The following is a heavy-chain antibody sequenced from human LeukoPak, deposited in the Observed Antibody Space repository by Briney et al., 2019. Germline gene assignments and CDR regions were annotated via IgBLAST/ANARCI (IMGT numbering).Heavy chain of an antibody. CDR1: GFTFSSYA. CDR2: ISSSGGST. V-gene: IGHV3-23*01. Sequence: GGSLRLSCAASGFTFSSYAISWGREAPGKGLGWISAISSSGGSTYYADSVKGRFTISRDNSKNALYLQMNSLRVEDTAIYYCAKRIGSSTTQIDYWGQGTLVTVSS. J-gene: IGHJ4*02. CDR3: AKRIGSSTTQIDY. D-gene: IGHD2-2*01.